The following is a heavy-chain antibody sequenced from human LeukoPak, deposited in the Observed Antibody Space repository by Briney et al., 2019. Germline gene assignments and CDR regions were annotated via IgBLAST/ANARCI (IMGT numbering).Heavy chain of an antibody. Sequence: PSETLSLTCAVYGGSFSGYYWSWIRQPPGKGLEWIGEINHSGSTNYNPSLKSRVTISVDTSKNQFSLKLSSVTAADTAVYYCARGLRRMFDYWGQGTLVTVSS. CDR1: GGSFSGYY. V-gene: IGHV4-34*01. CDR2: INHSGST. CDR3: ARGLRRMFDY. J-gene: IGHJ4*02.